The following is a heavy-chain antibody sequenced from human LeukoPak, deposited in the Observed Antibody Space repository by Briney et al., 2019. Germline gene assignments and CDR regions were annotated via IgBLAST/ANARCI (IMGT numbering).Heavy chain of an antibody. CDR1: GGSISSYY. J-gene: IGHJ4*02. CDR2: IYYSGST. D-gene: IGHD3-10*01. Sequence: SETLSLTWTVSGGSISSYYWSWIRQPPGKGLEWIGYIYYSGSTNYNPSLKSRVTISVDTSKNQFSLKLSSVTAADTAVYYCASSYYYGSGSYFDYWGQGTLVTVSS. CDR3: ASSYYYGSGSYFDY. V-gene: IGHV4-59*01.